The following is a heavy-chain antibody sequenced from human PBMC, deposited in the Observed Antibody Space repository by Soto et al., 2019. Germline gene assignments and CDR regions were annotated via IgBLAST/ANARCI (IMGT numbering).Heavy chain of an antibody. D-gene: IGHD5-12*01. CDR1: GFTVSSSY. J-gene: IGHJ6*02. V-gene: IGHV3-53*01. CDR3: ARDSEDGYTTYYYYYGMDV. CDR2: IYSDGKT. Sequence: GGSLRLSCAASGFTVSSSYMSWVRQAPGKGLEWVSVIYSDGKTFYADSVKGRFAISRDNSKNTLYLQMNSLRAEDTAVYYCARDSEDGYTTYYYYYGMDVWGQGTTVTVSS.